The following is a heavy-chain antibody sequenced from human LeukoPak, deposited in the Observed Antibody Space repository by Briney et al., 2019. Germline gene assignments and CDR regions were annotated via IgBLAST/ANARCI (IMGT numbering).Heavy chain of an antibody. D-gene: IGHD1-7*01. CDR1: GGSISSGGYY. CDR2: IYNSGST. Sequence: SETLSLICTVSGGSISSGGYYWNWIRQHPGKGLEWIGYIYNSGSTYYNPSLKSRFTISLDTSKNQFSLKLSSVTAADTAVYYCAREKPGTGYFDYWGQGTLVTVSS. J-gene: IGHJ4*02. V-gene: IGHV4-31*03. CDR3: AREKPGTGYFDY.